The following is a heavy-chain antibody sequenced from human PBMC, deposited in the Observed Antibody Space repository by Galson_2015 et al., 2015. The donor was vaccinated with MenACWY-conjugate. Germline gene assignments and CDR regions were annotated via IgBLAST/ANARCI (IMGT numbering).Heavy chain of an antibody. V-gene: IGHV3-23*01. CDR2: ISGSGGST. CDR1: GFTFSTYA. D-gene: IGHD6-13*01. CDR3: AKGGAAAGTKYYYYYGMDV. Sequence: SLRLSCAASGFTFSTYAMNWVRQAPGKGLEWVSAISGSGGSTYYADSVKGRFTISRDNSKNTLYLQMNSLRAEDTAVYYCAKGGAAAGTKYYYYYGMDVWGQGTTVTVSS. J-gene: IGHJ6*02.